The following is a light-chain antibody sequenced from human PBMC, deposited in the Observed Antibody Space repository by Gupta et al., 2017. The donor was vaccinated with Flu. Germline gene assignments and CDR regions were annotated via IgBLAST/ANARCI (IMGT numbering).Light chain of an antibody. CDR3: ATWDDSLNGPV. CDR2: NDN. CDR1: NSNIGRNT. V-gene: IGLV1-44*01. Sequence: QPLLTQPPSSSGTPGQRVTISCSGSNSNIGRNTLSWYQQLPGAAPKLIIQNDNQRPSGVPVRFSGSKAGTSASRTISGLQSEDEGDFYCATWDDSLNGPVFGGGTRLTVL. J-gene: IGLJ3*02.